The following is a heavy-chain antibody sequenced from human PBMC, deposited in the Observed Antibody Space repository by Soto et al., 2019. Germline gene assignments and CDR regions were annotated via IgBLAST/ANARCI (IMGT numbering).Heavy chain of an antibody. Sequence: SETLSLTCAVSGASISRTGFHWGWIRQPPGQGLEWIGSIYEAATTFYNSSLKSRVTISADTSNNHFSLKLSSVTAADTAVYYCARRGSGHNFDYWGQGTLVTVSS. J-gene: IGHJ4*02. V-gene: IGHV4-39*01. CDR2: IYEAATT. CDR3: ARRGSGHNFDY. CDR1: GASISRTGFH. D-gene: IGHD3-10*01.